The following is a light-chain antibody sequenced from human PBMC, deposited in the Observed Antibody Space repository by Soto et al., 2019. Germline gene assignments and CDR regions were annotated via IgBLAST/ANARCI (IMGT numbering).Light chain of an antibody. CDR2: RNN. Sequence: QLVLTQPPSASGTPGQRVTISCSGSSSNIGSNYVYWYQQLPGTAPKLLIYRNNQRPSGVPDRFSGSKSGTSASLAISGLRSEDEADYYCAAWDDSLSGRDVFGTGTKLTVL. CDR3: AAWDDSLSGRDV. CDR1: SSNIGSNY. J-gene: IGLJ1*01. V-gene: IGLV1-47*01.